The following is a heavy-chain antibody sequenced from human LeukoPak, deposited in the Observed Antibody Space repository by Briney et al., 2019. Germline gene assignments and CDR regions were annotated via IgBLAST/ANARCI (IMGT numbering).Heavy chain of an antibody. Sequence: GGSLRLSCAASGFAFSSYWINWVRQAPGKGLVWVSRISGDGSSTNYADSVKGRFTISRDNAKNSLYLQMNSLRAEDTAVYYCAELGITMIGGVWGKGTTVTISS. V-gene: IGHV3-74*01. CDR2: ISGDGSST. CDR3: AELGITMIGGV. D-gene: IGHD3-10*02. CDR1: GFAFSSYW. J-gene: IGHJ6*04.